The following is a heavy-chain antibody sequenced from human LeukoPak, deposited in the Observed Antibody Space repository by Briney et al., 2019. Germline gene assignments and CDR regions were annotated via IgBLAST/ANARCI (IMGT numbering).Heavy chain of an antibody. V-gene: IGHV3-9*01. CDR2: ISWNSGSI. Sequence: PGGSLRLSCEAPGFTFDDYAMHWVRQAPGKGLEWVSGISWNSGSIGYADSVKGRFTISRDNAKNSLYLQMNSLRAEDTALYYCAKSSAVGATRGNWFDPWGQGTLVTVSS. J-gene: IGHJ5*02. D-gene: IGHD1-26*01. CDR1: GFTFDDYA. CDR3: AKSSAVGATRGNWFDP.